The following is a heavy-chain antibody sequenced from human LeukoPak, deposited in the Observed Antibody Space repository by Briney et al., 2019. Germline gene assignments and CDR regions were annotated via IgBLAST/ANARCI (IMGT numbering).Heavy chain of an antibody. V-gene: IGHV1-46*01. CDR3: GRDLISGSLYYFDY. D-gene: IGHD1-26*01. CDR1: GYTFTSYY. Sequence: ASVKVSCKASGYTFTSYYMHWVRQAPGQELEWMGIINPSGGSTSYAQKFQGRVTMTRDMFTSTVYMELSSPRSEDTAVYYCGRDLISGSLYYFDYWGQGTLVTVSS. CDR2: INPSGGST. J-gene: IGHJ4*02.